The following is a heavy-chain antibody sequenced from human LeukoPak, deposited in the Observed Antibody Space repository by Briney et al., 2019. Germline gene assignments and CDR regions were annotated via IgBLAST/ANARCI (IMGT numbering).Heavy chain of an antibody. Sequence: SVKVSCKASGVIFSSYAITWVRQAPGQGLEWMGGIIPMFGTPNYAQKFQGRVTITADESTNTAYMELSSLTYEDTAMYYCARDGDTAMISFYDIWGQGTKVTVSS. D-gene: IGHD5-18*01. CDR2: IIPMFGTP. CDR3: ARDGDTAMISFYDI. V-gene: IGHV1-69*13. J-gene: IGHJ3*02. CDR1: GVIFSSYA.